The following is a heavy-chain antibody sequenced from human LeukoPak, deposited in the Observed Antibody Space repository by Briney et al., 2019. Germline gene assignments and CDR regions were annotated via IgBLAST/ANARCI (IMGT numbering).Heavy chain of an antibody. J-gene: IGHJ4*02. CDR1: GGSSSGYY. CDR3: ARVRITMVRGVNPPNY. CDR2: INHSGST. Sequence: SETLSLTCAVYGGSSSGYYWSWIRQPPGKGLEWIGEINHSGSTNYNPSLKSRVTISVDTSKNQFSLKLSSVTAADTAVYYCARVRITMVRGVNPPNYWGQGTLVTVSS. V-gene: IGHV4-34*01. D-gene: IGHD3-10*01.